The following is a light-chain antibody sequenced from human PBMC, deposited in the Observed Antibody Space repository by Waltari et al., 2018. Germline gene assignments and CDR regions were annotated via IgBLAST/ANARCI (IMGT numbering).Light chain of an antibody. CDR1: QGIRRN. Sequence: IQLTQSPSSLSASVGDRVPITCRASQGIRRNLAWYQQKPGKAPKLLISAASTLQSGVPLRFSGSGAGTDFTLTISSLQPEDFATYYCQQLNSYPITFGQGTRLEIK. CDR3: QQLNSYPIT. J-gene: IGKJ5*01. V-gene: IGKV1-9*01. CDR2: AAS.